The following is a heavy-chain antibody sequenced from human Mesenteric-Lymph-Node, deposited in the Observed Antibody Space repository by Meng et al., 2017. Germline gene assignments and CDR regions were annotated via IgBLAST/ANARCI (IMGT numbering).Heavy chain of an antibody. J-gene: IGHJ4*02. V-gene: IGHV4-59*01. Sequence: ESLKISCTVSGGSISSYYWSWIRQPPGKGLEWIGYIYYSGSTNYNPSLKSRVTISVDTSKNQFSLKLSSVTAADTAVYYCARGLYSSGWSPYFDYWGQGTLVTVSS. CDR3: ARGLYSSGWSPYFDY. D-gene: IGHD6-19*01. CDR1: GGSISSYY. CDR2: IYYSGST.